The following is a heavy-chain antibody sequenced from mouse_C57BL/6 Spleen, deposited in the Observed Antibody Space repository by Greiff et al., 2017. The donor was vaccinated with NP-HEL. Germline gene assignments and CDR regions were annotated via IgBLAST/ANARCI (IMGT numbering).Heavy chain of an antibody. D-gene: IGHD2-4*01. J-gene: IGHJ1*03. V-gene: IGHV1-63*01. CDR1: GYTFTNYW. CDR2: IYPGGGYT. CDR3: ARWDYDSYWYFDV. Sequence: QVQLQQSGAELVRPGTSVKMSCKASGYTFTNYWIGWAKQRPGHGLEWIGDIYPGGGYTNYNEKFKGKATLTADKSSSTAYMQFSSLTSEDSAIYYCARWDYDSYWYFDVWGTGTTVTVSS.